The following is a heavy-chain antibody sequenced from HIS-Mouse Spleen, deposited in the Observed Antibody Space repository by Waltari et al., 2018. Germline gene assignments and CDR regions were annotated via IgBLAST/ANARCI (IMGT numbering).Heavy chain of an antibody. CDR2: IYYSGST. Sequence: QVQLQESGPGLVKPSETLSLTFTVSGCSISSYYWIWIRQPPGKGLEWIGYIYYSGSTNYNPSLKSRVTISVDTSKNQFSLKLSSVTAADTAVYYCAGAGIAAAGRYYFDYWGQGTLVTVSS. V-gene: IGHV4-59*01. D-gene: IGHD6-13*01. CDR1: GCSISSYY. J-gene: IGHJ4*02. CDR3: AGAGIAAAGRYYFDY.